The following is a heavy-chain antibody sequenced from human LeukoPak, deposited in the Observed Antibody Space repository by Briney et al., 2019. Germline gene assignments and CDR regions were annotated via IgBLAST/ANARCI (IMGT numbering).Heavy chain of an antibody. J-gene: IGHJ4*02. CDR1: GGSISSYY. CDR2: IYYSGST. V-gene: IGHV4-59*01. D-gene: IGHD6-13*01. Sequence: SETLFLTCTVSGGSISSYYWSWLRQPPGKGLEWIGYIYYSGSTNYNPSLKSRVTISVDTSKNQFSLKLSSVTAADTAVYYCARDAAAAGIDYWGQGTLVTVSS. CDR3: ARDAAAAGIDY.